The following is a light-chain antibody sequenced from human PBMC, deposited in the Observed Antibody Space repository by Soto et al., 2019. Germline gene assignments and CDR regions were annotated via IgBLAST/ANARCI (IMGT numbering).Light chain of an antibody. CDR1: QTVSKNY. J-gene: IGKJ4*01. CDR3: QQYASAPLT. Sequence: EIVLTQSPGTLSLSPREKATLSCRASQTVSKNYLAWFQQNSGQAPRLLISGAFNRATGIPDRFSGSGTGTDFTLIISRLEPEDFTMYYCQQYASAPLTFGGGTKV. CDR2: GAF. V-gene: IGKV3-20*01.